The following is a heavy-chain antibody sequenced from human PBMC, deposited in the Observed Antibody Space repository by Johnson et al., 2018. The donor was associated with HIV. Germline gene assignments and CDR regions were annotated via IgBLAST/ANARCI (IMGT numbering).Heavy chain of an antibody. J-gene: IGHJ3*02. CDR3: VTLVVAPPCDI. CDR2: IYSGGST. D-gene: IGHD2-15*01. Sequence: VQLVESGGGLIQPGGSLRLSCAASGFTVSSNYMSWVRQAPGKGLEWVSVIYSGGSTYYADSVKGRFTISRDNSKNTLYLQMNSLRAEDTAVYYCVTLVVAPPCDIWGQGTMVTVSS. CDR1: GFTVSSNY. V-gene: IGHV3-53*01.